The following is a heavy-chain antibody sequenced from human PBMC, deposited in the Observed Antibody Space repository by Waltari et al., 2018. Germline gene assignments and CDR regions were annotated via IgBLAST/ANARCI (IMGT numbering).Heavy chain of an antibody. J-gene: IGHJ3*01. CDR3: ARARAKVYYDEAFDL. CDR2: ITSTGSII. CDR1: GFTLGDYE. D-gene: IGHD3-22*01. Sequence: EVLLEESGGGLVQPGGSLRLSCAAAGFTLGDYEVNWVRQAPGKGLEWVSYITSTGSIISYPDSMKGRFTISRDNAKNSVSLQMNRLRAEDTALYYCARARAKVYYDEAFDLWGQGTMVTVSS. V-gene: IGHV3-48*03.